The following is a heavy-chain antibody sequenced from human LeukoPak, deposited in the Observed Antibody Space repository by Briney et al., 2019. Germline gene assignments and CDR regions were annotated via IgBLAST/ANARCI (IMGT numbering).Heavy chain of an antibody. CDR1: GFTVSSNY. CDR2: IYSDDTT. V-gene: IGHV3-53*01. J-gene: IGHJ4*02. CDR3: AREGEYSSFDY. D-gene: IGHD6-19*01. Sequence: GGSLRLSCAASGFTVSSNYMSWVRQAPGKGPEWVSVIYSDDTTYYADSVKGRFTISRDNAKNSLYLQMNSLRAEDTAVYYCAREGEYSSFDYWGQGTLVTVSS.